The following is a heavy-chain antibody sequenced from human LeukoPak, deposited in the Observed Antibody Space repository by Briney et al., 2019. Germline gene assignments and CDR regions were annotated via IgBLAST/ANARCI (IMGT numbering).Heavy chain of an antibody. J-gene: IGHJ4*02. D-gene: IGHD6-19*01. Sequence: HPSETLSLTCTVSGGSISSYYWSWIRQPPGKGLEWVSAISGSGGSTYYADSVKGRFTISRDNSKNTLYPQMNSLRAEDTAVYYCAKVQWLVPRFDYWGQGTLVTVSS. CDR1: GGSISSYY. CDR2: ISGSGGST. CDR3: AKVQWLVPRFDY. V-gene: IGHV3-23*01.